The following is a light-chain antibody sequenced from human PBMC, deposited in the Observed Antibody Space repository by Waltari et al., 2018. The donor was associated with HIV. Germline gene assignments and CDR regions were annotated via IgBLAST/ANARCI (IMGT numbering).Light chain of an antibody. V-gene: IGLV2-14*01. CDR1: SSHVGGYNY. J-gene: IGLJ3*02. Sequence: QSALTQPASVSGSPGQSITISCTGTSSHVGGYNYVPWYQQHPGKAPKLMIYEVRNRPSGVSNRFSGSKSGNTASLTISGLQAEDEADYYCSSYTSSSSWVFGGGTKLTVL. CDR3: SSYTSSSSWV. CDR2: EVR.